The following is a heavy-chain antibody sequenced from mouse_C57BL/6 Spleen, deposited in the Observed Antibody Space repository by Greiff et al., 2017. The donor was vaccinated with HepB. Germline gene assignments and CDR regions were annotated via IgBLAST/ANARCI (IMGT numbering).Heavy chain of an antibody. V-gene: IGHV3-6*01. D-gene: IGHD1-1*01. J-gene: IGHJ1*03. Sequence: VQLKESGPGLVKPSQSLSLTCSVTGYSITSGYYWNWIRQFPGNKLEWMGYISYDGSNNYNPSLKNRISITRDTSKNQFFLKLNSVTTEDTATYYCARDNYGSSQRYFGVWGTGTTVTVSS. CDR2: ISYDGSN. CDR3: ARDNYGSSQRYFGV. CDR1: GYSITSGYY.